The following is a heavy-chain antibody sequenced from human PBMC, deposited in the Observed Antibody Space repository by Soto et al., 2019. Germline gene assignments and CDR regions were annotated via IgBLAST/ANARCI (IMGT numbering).Heavy chain of an antibody. CDR1: GYTLTELS. Sequence: ASVTVSCKVSGYTLTELSMHWVRQAPGKGLEWMGGIIPEDGETNYAQKFQGRVTMTADESTGTAYMELSSLRSEDTAVYYCASRYGEVYYYYGMDVWGQGTTVTVSS. CDR2: IIPEDGET. D-gene: IGHD6-13*01. J-gene: IGHJ6*02. CDR3: ASRYGEVYYYYGMDV. V-gene: IGHV1-24*01.